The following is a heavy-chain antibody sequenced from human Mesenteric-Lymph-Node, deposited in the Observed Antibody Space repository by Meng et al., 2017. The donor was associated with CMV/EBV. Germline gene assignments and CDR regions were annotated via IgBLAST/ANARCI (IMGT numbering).Heavy chain of an antibody. Sequence: GGSLRLSCAASGFTFSSYAMSWVRQAPGKGLEWVSVIYSGGSSTYYADSVKGRFTISRDNSKNTLYLQMNSLRAEDTAVYYCARGYCSSTSCYGGNYYYYGMDVWGQGTTVTVSS. D-gene: IGHD2-2*01. CDR1: GFTFSSYA. V-gene: IGHV3-23*03. J-gene: IGHJ6*02. CDR2: IYSGGSST. CDR3: ARGYCSSTSCYGGNYYYYGMDV.